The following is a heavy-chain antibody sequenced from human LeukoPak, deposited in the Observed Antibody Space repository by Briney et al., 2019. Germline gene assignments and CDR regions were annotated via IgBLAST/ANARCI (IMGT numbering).Heavy chain of an antibody. V-gene: IGHV3-23*01. Sequence: GGSLRLSCAASGFTFNSYAMYWVRQAPGKGLEWISGIFGSGGSAHYADSVKGRFTISRDNSKNTLYLQMNSLGAEDTAVYYCGKTTAGYSSGRFPGWPVDYWGQGTLVTVSS. CDR3: GKTTAGYSSGRFPGWPVDY. CDR2: IFGSGGSA. D-gene: IGHD6-19*01. CDR1: GFTFNSYA. J-gene: IGHJ4*02.